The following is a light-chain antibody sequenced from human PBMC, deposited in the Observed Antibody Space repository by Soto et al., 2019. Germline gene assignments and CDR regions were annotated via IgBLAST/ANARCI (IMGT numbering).Light chain of an antibody. CDR1: ESVSSY. CDR3: QQSYSKWT. V-gene: IGKV1-39*01. J-gene: IGKJ1*01. Sequence: EIQMTQSPSSLSASVGDRVTITCRAKESVSSYVNWYQQKPGKVPKLLIYAASSLQSGVPARFSGSGSVTDFTLTISGLHPEDFATYYCQQSYSKWTFGQGTKVELK. CDR2: AAS.